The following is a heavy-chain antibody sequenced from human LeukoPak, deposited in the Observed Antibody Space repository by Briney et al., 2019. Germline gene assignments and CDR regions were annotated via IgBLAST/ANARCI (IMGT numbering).Heavy chain of an antibody. CDR2: IYYSGST. V-gene: IGHV4-39*07. CDR1: GGSISSSSYY. D-gene: IGHD4-17*01. J-gene: IGHJ5*02. CDR3: ARGESYGDYVDWFDP. Sequence: SETLSLTCTVPGGSISSSSYYWGWIRQPPGKGLEWIGSIYYSGSTYYNPSLKSRVTISVDTSKNQFSLKLSSVTAADTAVYYCARGESYGDYVDWFDPWGQGTLVTVSS.